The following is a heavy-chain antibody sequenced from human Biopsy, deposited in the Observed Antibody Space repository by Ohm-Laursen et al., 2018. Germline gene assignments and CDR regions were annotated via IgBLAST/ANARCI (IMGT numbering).Heavy chain of an antibody. J-gene: IGHJ5*02. V-gene: IGHV4-59*11. D-gene: IGHD6-19*01. CDR3: ASGGQWPKPYLRYFDP. Sequence: TLSLTCIVSGGSFTGHYWSWIRQPPGKGLEWIGHISYTGYTSYNASLKSRVTISVDTSRNHFSLRLSSVTAADTAVYYCASGGQWPKPYLRYFDPWGQGTLVTVSS. CDR2: ISYTGYT. CDR1: GGSFTGHY.